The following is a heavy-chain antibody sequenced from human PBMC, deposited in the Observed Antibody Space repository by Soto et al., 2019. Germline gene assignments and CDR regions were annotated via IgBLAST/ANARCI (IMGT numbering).Heavy chain of an antibody. J-gene: IGHJ6*02. D-gene: IGHD6-19*01. CDR3: VKESSPNSYYYHGMDV. V-gene: IGHV3-64D*06. CDR1: GFAFRSYN. CDR2: ITSTGGTA. Sequence: GGALRLSFSASGFAFRSYNIHWVRQAPGKGLERVSTITSTGGTACYADPGKGRFTISRNNSKNKLYLQMSSLRAEDKAIYYCVKESSPNSYYYHGMDVWGQGTTVTVSS.